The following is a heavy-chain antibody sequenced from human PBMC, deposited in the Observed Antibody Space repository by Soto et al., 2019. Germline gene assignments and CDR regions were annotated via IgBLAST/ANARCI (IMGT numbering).Heavy chain of an antibody. V-gene: IGHV1-69*01. CDR3: ARDFQQLVLRGWFDP. J-gene: IGHJ5*02. Sequence: QMQLVQSGAEVKKPGSSVKVSCKASGGTFSGYAISWVRQAPGQGLEWMGGIIPIFGTANYAQKFQGRVTITADESTSTAYMELSSLRSEDTAVYYCARDFQQLVLRGWFDPWGQGTLVTVSS. D-gene: IGHD6-13*01. CDR1: GGTFSGYA. CDR2: IIPIFGTA.